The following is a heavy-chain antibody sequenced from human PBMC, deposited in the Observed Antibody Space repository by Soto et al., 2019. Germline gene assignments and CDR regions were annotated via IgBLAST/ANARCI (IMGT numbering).Heavy chain of an antibody. Sequence: GGSLRLSCAASGFTFSDFYMSWIRQAPGKGLEWVSYISSSSSYTNYADSVKGRFTISRDNAKNSLYLQMNSLRAEDTAVYYCARDLNCGGDCYEYGMDVWGQGTTVTVSS. J-gene: IGHJ6*02. D-gene: IGHD2-21*02. V-gene: IGHV3-11*06. CDR3: ARDLNCGGDCYEYGMDV. CDR1: GFTFSDFY. CDR2: ISSSSSYT.